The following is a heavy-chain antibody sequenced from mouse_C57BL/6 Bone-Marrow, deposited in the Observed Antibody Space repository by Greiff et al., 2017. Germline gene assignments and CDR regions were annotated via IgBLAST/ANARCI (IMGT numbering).Heavy chain of an antibody. V-gene: IGHV1-64*01. J-gene: IGHJ3*01. Sequence: QVQLQQPGAELVKPGASVKLSCKASGYTFTSYWMHWVKQRPGQGLEWIGMIHPNSGSTNYNEKFKSKATLTVDKSSSTAYMQLSSLTSEDSAVYYCARSARHGDDGGAWFAYWGQGTLVTVSA. CDR3: ARSARHGDDGGAWFAY. D-gene: IGHD2-2*01. CDR2: IHPNSGST. CDR1: GYTFTSYW.